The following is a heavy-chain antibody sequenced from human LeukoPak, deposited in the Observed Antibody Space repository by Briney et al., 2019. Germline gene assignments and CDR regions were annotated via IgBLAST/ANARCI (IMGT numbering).Heavy chain of an antibody. CDR1: GGSISSYY. Sequence: SETLSLTCTVSGGSISSYYWSWIRQPPGKGLEWIGYIYYSGSTNCNPSLKSRVTISVDTSKNQFSLKLSSVTAADTAVYYCAREVEEYSSSVGFDYRGQGTLVTVSS. CDR3: AREVEEYSSSVGFDY. J-gene: IGHJ4*02. CDR2: IYYSGST. V-gene: IGHV4-59*01. D-gene: IGHD6-6*01.